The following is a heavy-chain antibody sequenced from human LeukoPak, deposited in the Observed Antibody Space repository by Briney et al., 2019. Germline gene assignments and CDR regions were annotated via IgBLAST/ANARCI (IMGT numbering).Heavy chain of an antibody. J-gene: IGHJ4*02. V-gene: IGHV4-38-2*01. CDR3: ASWGYCSSTSCYIFAY. Sequence: SETLSLTCAVSGYSISSGYYWCWIRQPPGKGLEWIGSIYHSRSTYYNTSLKSRVTISEDKSKNQFSLKLSSVTAADTAVYYCASWGYCSSTSCYIFAYWGQGTLVTVSS. CDR2: IYHSRST. CDR1: GYSISSGYY. D-gene: IGHD2-2*02.